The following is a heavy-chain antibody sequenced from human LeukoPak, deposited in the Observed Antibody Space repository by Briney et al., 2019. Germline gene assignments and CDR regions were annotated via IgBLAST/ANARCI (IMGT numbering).Heavy chain of an antibody. J-gene: IGHJ4*02. CDR3: ASLGEYSNDY. V-gene: IGHV3-48*01. Sequence: GGSLRLSCAASGFTFSSYSMNWVRQAPGKGLEWVSYISSSSSTIYYADSVKGRFTISRDNAKNSLYLQMNSLRAEDTAVYYCASLGEYSNDYWGQGTLVTVSS. D-gene: IGHD6-6*01. CDR1: GFTFSSYS. CDR2: ISSSSSTI.